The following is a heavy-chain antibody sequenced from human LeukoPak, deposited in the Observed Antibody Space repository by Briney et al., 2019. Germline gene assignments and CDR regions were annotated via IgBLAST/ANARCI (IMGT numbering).Heavy chain of an antibody. V-gene: IGHV4-30-2*01. J-gene: IGHJ4*02. CDR1: GGSISSGGYS. D-gene: IGHD3-22*01. CDR2: IYHSGST. CDR3: ARVAYDSSGYYLAQEYYFDY. Sequence: SETLSLTCAVSGGSISSGGYSWSWIRQPPGKGLEWIGYIYHSGSTYYNPSLKSRVTISVDRSKNQFSLKLSSVTAADTAVYYCARVAYDSSGYYLAQEYYFDYWGQGTLVTVSS.